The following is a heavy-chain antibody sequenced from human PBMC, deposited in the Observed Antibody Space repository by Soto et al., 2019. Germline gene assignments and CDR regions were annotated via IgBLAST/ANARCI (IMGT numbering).Heavy chain of an antibody. CDR2: IWYDGSNK. D-gene: IGHD6-19*01. CDR3: AKYSAYSSGWEGWWFDY. J-gene: IGHJ4*02. CDR1: GFTFSSYG. V-gene: IGHV3-33*06. Sequence: PGGSLRLCCAASGFTFSSYGMHWVRQAPGRGLEWVAVIWYDGSNKYYADSVKGRFTISRDNSKNTLYLQMNSLRAEDTAVYYCAKYSAYSSGWEGWWFDYWGQGTQVTVSS.